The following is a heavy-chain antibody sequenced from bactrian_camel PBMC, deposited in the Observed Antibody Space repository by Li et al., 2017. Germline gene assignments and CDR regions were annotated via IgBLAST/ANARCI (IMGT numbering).Heavy chain of an antibody. CDR2: FFSIGDTT. CDR1: GYPRVRC. V-gene: IGHV3S54*01. J-gene: IGHJ6*01. D-gene: IGHD3*01. Sequence: HVQLVESGGGSVQAGGSLRLSCVASGYPRVRCLGWFRQAPGKEREGVASFFSIGDTTDYGDSVNGRFTIPQGNDNNTVYLQMNTLKVEETAMYYCAARTNGWYRLCDSQNHFDYWGQGTQVTVS. CDR3: AARTNGWYRLCDSQNHFDY.